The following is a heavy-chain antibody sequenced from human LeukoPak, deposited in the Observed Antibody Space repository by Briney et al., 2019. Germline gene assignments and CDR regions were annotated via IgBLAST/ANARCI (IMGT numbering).Heavy chain of an antibody. CDR3: ARRGYGDYAPFDY. CDR2: IYSGGNT. Sequence: GGSLSLSCAVSGFTVSINSMTWVRQAPGKGVEWVSLIYSGGNTYYADSVQGRFTISRDNSKNTLYLQMNSLRAEDTAVYYCARRGYGDYAPFDYWGQGTLVTVSS. J-gene: IGHJ4*02. D-gene: IGHD4-17*01. V-gene: IGHV3-66*04. CDR1: GFTVSINS.